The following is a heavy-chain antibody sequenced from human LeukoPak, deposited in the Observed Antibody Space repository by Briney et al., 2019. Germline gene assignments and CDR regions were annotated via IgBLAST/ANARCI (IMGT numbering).Heavy chain of an antibody. Sequence: GGSLRHSCAASGFTFSSYWMSWVRQAPGKGLEWVANIKQDGSEKYYVDSVRGRFTISRDNAKNSLYLQMNSLRAEDTAVYYCARHSGSYDAFDIWGQGTMVTVSS. V-gene: IGHV3-7*01. CDR1: GFTFSSYW. CDR2: IKQDGSEK. CDR3: ARHSGSYDAFDI. D-gene: IGHD1-26*01. J-gene: IGHJ3*02.